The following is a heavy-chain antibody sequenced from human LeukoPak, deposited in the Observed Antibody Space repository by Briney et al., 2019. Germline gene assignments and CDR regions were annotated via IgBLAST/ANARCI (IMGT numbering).Heavy chain of an antibody. CDR2: ISYDGTNK. V-gene: IGHV3-30-3*01. CDR1: GFTFSSYA. Sequence: GRSLRLSCVASGFTFSSYAMHWVRQAPGKGLEWVAVISYDGTNKYYADSVKGRFTISRDNSKNALYLEMNSLRAEDTGVYYCARGHYGMDVWGKGTTVTVSS. D-gene: IGHD3-3*01. CDR3: ARGHYGMDV. J-gene: IGHJ6*04.